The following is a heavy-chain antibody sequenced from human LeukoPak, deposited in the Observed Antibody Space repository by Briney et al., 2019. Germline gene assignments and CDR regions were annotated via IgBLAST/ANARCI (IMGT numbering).Heavy chain of an antibody. V-gene: IGHV5-51*01. J-gene: IGHJ4*02. CDR1: GYSFTSYW. D-gene: IGHD6-19*01. Sequence: GESLKISCKGSGYSFTSYWIGWVRQMPGKGLEWMGIIYPGDSDTRYSPSFQGQVTISADKSISTAYLQWSSLKASDTAMYYCGLVGTVAGNHFDYWGQGTLVTVSS. CDR2: IYPGDSDT. CDR3: GLVGTVAGNHFDY.